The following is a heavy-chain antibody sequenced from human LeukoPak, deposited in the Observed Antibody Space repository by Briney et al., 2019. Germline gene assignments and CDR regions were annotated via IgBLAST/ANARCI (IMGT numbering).Heavy chain of an antibody. CDR3: ARQGSGYSPAYYYYMDV. D-gene: IGHD5-18*01. CDR2: IYPGDSDT. J-gene: IGHJ6*03. V-gene: IGHV5-51*01. Sequence: GESLKISCKGSGYSFTSYWIGWVRQMPGKGLEWMGIIYPGDSDTRYNPSFQGQVTISADKSISTAYLQWSSLKASDTAMYYCARQGSGYSPAYYYYMDVWGKGTTVTISS. CDR1: GYSFTSYW.